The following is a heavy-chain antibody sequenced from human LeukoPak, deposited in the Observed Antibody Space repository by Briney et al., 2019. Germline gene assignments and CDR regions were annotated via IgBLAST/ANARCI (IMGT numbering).Heavy chain of an antibody. CDR2: ISHSGST. J-gene: IGHJ4*02. CDR1: AYSISSGCY. CDR3: ARVGGYSYGNYYFNY. V-gene: IGHV4-38-2*01. D-gene: IGHD5-18*01. Sequence: SETLSLTCAASAYSISSGCYWGWIRQPPGKGLDWIGSISHSGSTYYNPSLRSRVTISIDTSKNQFSLRLNSVTATDTAVYYCARVGGYSYGNYYFNYWGQGTLVTVSS.